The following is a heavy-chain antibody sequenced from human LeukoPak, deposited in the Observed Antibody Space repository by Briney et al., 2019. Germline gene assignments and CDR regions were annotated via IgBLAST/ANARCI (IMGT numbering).Heavy chain of an antibody. CDR2: IYSGGST. D-gene: IGHD3-10*01. V-gene: IGHV3-53*01. Sequence: PGGSLRLSCAASGFTVSSNYMSWVRQAPGKGLEWVSVIYSGGSTYYADSVKGRFTISRDNSKNTLYLQMNSLRAEDTAVYCCARDHRSYYGSGSFPSYGMDVWGKGTTVTVSS. CDR3: ARDHRSYYGSGSFPSYGMDV. J-gene: IGHJ6*04. CDR1: GFTVSSNY.